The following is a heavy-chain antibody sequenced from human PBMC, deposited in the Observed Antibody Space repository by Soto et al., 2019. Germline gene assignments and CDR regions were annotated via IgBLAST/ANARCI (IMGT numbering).Heavy chain of an antibody. CDR1: GFTFNNYA. CDR3: AKAGGAAGTVDYFDY. CDR2: ISGSAGST. D-gene: IGHD6-13*01. Sequence: QSGGSLRLSCAASGFTFNNYAINWVRQSPGKGLEWVSVISGSAGSTYYADSVKGRFTITRDNSKNTLYLQMSSLRVEDTAVYYCAKAGGAAGTVDYFDYWGQGTLVTVSS. V-gene: IGHV3-23*01. J-gene: IGHJ4*02.